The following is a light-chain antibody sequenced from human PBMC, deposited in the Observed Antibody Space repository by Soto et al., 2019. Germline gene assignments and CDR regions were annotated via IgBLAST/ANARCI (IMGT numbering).Light chain of an antibody. CDR1: QATTNY. V-gene: IGKV1-33*01. CDR3: QQYDSLPRT. CDR2: DAF. J-gene: IGKJ1*01. Sequence: DIQMTQSPSSLSASVGDRVTIACLANQATTNYLNRYQQEKGKEPKHRLYDAFNLETGVRSRFIESGSGTDFNLSINSLQPEDIATYYCQQYDSLPRTFGQGTKVDIK.